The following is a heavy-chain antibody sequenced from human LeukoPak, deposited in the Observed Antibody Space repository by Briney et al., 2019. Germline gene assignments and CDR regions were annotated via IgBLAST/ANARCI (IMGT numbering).Heavy chain of an antibody. CDR1: GFTFSNAW. CDR2: ISSSGSTI. J-gene: IGHJ6*04. Sequence: GGSLRLSCAASGFTFSNAWMNWVRQAPGKGLEWVSYISSSGSTIYYADSVKGRFTIYRDNAKNYLYMQMNSLRAEDTAVYYCAELGITMIGGVWGKGTTVTISS. CDR3: AELGITMIGGV. D-gene: IGHD3-10*02. V-gene: IGHV3-48*04.